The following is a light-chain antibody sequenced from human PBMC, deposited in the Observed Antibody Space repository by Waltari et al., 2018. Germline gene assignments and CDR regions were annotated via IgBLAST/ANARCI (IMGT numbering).Light chain of an antibody. CDR3: QQVNGYPLT. V-gene: IGKV1-9*01. CDR1: QSINNF. Sequence: DIQLTQSPSFLSASLGDRVTVTCRASQSINNFLAWFQQKPGEAPKLLIHTATTLQRGVPSRFRGTGSGTEFILTISSLQPEDFATYFCQQVNGYPLTFGGGTTVEMK. CDR2: TAT. J-gene: IGKJ4*01.